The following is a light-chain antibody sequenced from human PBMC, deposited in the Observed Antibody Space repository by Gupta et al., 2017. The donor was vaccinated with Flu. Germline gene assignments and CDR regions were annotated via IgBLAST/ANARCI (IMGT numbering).Light chain of an antibody. CDR3: QSADSTSTYYV. CDR2: KDT. J-gene: IGLJ1*01. Sequence: GDALPNQDVYWFQQKPGQAPALLIYKDTERPSGSPERFSASGSGTTVTLTISGVQAEDEADYYCQSADSTSTYYVFGAGTKVTVL. V-gene: IGLV3-25*03. CDR1: ALPNQD.